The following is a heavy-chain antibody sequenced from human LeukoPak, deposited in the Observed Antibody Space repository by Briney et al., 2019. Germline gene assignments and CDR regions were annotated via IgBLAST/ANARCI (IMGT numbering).Heavy chain of an antibody. CDR2: IYYSGST. CDR3: TRASSLLGYCSGGSCYPYYYGMDV. CDR1: GGSISSGGYY. Sequence: NPSETLSLTCTVSGGSISSGGYYWSWIRQHPGKGLEWIGYIYYSGSTYYNPSLKSRVTISVDTSKNQFSLKLSSVTAADTAVYYCTRASSLLGYCSGGSCYPYYYGMDVWGQGTTVTVSS. V-gene: IGHV4-31*03. D-gene: IGHD2-15*01. J-gene: IGHJ6*02.